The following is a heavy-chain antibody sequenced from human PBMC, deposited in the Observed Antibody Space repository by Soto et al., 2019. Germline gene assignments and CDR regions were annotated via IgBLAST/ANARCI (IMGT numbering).Heavy chain of an antibody. D-gene: IGHD2-15*01. CDR3: ARYCSGGTWYDRIDY. J-gene: IGHJ4*02. CDR2: IYHGGTT. CDR1: GGSIDSAGSY. Sequence: QVQLQESGPGLVRPSQTLSLTCAVSGGSIDSAGSYWSWIRQIPGRGLEWIGHIYHGGTTDYNPYLKCRITMSEDMSKTQFSLKLNVVTAADTAVYYCARYCSGGTWYDRIDYLGRGTLVTVSA. V-gene: IGHV4-31*11.